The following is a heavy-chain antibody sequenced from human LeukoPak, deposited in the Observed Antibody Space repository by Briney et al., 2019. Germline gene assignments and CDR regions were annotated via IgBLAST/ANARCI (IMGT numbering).Heavy chain of an antibody. CDR3: AKEWLRFDY. D-gene: IGHD5-12*01. J-gene: IGHJ4*02. V-gene: IGHV3-23*01. CDR2: ISGSGAST. CDR1: GFTFSSFA. Sequence: GGSLRLSCAASGFTFSSFAMSWVRQAPGKGLEWVSTISGSGASTYYADSVKGRFTISRDNSKNTLSLQMNSLRAGDTALYYCAKEWLRFDYWGQGTLVTVSS.